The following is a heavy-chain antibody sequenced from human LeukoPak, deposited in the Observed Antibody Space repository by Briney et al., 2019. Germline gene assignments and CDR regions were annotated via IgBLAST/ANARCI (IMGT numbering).Heavy chain of an antibody. CDR3: AREYIWSGTHGMDV. J-gene: IGHJ6*02. D-gene: IGHD3-3*01. V-gene: IGHV1-18*01. Sequence: ASVKVSCKASGYTFTSYGISWVRQAPGQGLEWMGWISAYNGNTNYAQKLQGRVTMTTDTSTGTAYMELRSLRSDDTAVYYCAREYIWSGTHGMDVWGQGTTVTVSS. CDR1: GYTFTSYG. CDR2: ISAYNGNT.